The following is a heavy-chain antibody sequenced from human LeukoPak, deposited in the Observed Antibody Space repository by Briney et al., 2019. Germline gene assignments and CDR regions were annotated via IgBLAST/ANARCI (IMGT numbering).Heavy chain of an antibody. CDR3: ARDDGRGVVTPY. J-gene: IGHJ4*02. CDR2: SGST. CDR1: GYSISSGYY. D-gene: IGHD2-21*02. Sequence: SETLSLTCTVSGYSISSGYYWGWIRQPPGKGLEWIGSGSTYYNPSLKSRVTISVDTSKNQFSLKLSSVTAADTAVYYCARDDGRGVVTPYWGQGTLVTVSS. V-gene: IGHV4-38-2*02.